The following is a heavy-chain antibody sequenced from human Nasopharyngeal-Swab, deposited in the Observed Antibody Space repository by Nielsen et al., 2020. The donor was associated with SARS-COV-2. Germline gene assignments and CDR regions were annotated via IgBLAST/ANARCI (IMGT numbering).Heavy chain of an antibody. Sequence: GGSLRLSCSASGFTFSSYAVHWVRQAPGKGLEYVSAISSNGGSTYYADSVKGRFTISRDNSKNTLYLQMSSLRAEDTAVYYCVKAGLGFRIAAAETGIAVAGTVGGYGMDVWGQGTTVTVSS. V-gene: IGHV3-64D*06. J-gene: IGHJ6*02. CDR3: VKAGLGFRIAAAETGIAVAGTVGGYGMDV. CDR2: ISSNGGST. CDR1: GFTFSSYA. D-gene: IGHD6-19*01.